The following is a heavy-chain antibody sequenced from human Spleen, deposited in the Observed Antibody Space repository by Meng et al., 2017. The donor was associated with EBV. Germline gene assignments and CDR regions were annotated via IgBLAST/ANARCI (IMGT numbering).Heavy chain of an antibody. CDR1: CGSLDNNANF. D-gene: IGHD4-17*01. V-gene: IGHV4-39*07. Sequence: QLHLQESGPGLVKPSETLSLSCSFSCGSLDNNANFWGWIRQPPGKGLEWIGTIYYSETTYYNPSLRGRVTISVDTSKNQFSLKVHSVTAADTAVYYCAAGVAQDYGDYEDMDFGSWGHGTLVTVSS. CDR3: AAGVAQDYGDYEDMDFGS. CDR2: IYYSETT. J-gene: IGHJ4*03.